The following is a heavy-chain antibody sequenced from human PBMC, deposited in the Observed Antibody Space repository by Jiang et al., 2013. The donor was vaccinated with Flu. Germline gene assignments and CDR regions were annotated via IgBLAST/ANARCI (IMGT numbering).Heavy chain of an antibody. CDR2: ISYDGSNK. V-gene: IGHV3-30*04. J-gene: IGHJ4*02. Sequence: VQLLESGGGVVQPGRSLRLSCAASGFTFSSYAMHWVRQAPGKGLEWVAVISYDGSNKYYADSVKGRFTISRDNSKNTLYLQMNSLRAEDTAVYYCARDPVVTVEPYGSGSYLGYFDYWGQGTLVTVSS. CDR3: ARDPVVTVEPYGSGSYLGYFDY. D-gene: IGHD3-10*01. CDR1: GFTFSSYA.